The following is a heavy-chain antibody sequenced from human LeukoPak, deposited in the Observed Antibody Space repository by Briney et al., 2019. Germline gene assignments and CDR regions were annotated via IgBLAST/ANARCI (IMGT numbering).Heavy chain of an antibody. Sequence: GESLKISCKGSGYSFTSYWIGWVRQMPGKGLEWMGIIYPGDSDTRYSPSFQGQVIISADKSISTAYLQWSSLKASDTAMYYCARLAYCGGDCYAFGAFDIWGQGTMLTVSS. CDR3: ARLAYCGGDCYAFGAFDI. V-gene: IGHV5-51*01. CDR2: IYPGDSDT. J-gene: IGHJ3*02. D-gene: IGHD2-21*02. CDR1: GYSFTSYW.